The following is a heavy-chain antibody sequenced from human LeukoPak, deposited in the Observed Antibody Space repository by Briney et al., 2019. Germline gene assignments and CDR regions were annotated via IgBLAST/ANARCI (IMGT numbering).Heavy chain of an antibody. D-gene: IGHD1-14*01. J-gene: IGHJ4*02. CDR3: ARVQGGGFRTADS. Sequence: GGSLRLSCAASGFTFTNYMMHWVRQAPGKGLDWVAVILEDGRSRHYADSVKGRFSISRDNSKNTLFLQMNSLRGEDTAMYYCARVQGGGFRTADSWGQGTLVTVSS. CDR1: GFTFTNYM. CDR2: ILEDGRSR. V-gene: IGHV3-30*04.